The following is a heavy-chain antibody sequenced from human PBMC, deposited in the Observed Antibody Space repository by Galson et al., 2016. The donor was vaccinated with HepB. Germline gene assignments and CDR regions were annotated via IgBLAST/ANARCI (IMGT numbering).Heavy chain of an antibody. D-gene: IGHD6-13*01. Sequence: LSLTCAVSGDSVSSSYWWSWVRQPPGRGLEWIGQTHLEGSPTYDPPPRSRVTISADKSKNHLSLKVTSVTAADTAVYYCARHSGWSFDSWGQGTLVSVSS. J-gene: IGHJ4*02. V-gene: IGHV4-4*02. CDR1: GDSVSSSYW. CDR2: THLEGSP. CDR3: ARHSGWSFDS.